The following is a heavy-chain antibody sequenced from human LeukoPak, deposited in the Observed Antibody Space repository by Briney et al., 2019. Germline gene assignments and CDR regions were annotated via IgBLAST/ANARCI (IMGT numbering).Heavy chain of an antibody. D-gene: IGHD2-8*01. Sequence: SQTLSLTCTVSGGSISSGSYYWSWIRQPAGKGLEWIGRIYTSGSTNYNPSLKSRVTISVDTSKNQFSLKLSSVTAADTAVYYCARGCTNGVCLGDWYFDLWGRGTLVTVSS. CDR3: ARGCTNGVCLGDWYFDL. CDR2: IYTSGST. J-gene: IGHJ2*01. CDR1: GGSISSGSYY. V-gene: IGHV4-61*02.